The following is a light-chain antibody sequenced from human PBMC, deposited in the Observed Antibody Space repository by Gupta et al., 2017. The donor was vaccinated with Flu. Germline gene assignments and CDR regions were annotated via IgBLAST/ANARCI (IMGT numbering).Light chain of an antibody. CDR1: QSLLHSNGYNY. Sequence: IVITQSPLSLPVTPGEPSSISCRSSQSLLHSNGYNYLAWYLQKPGQSPQLLIYLGANRASGVSDRFGGRGGGKYVELKISRGEEEDVGVYYSRQSRQITPFTFGRGTKVEIK. J-gene: IGKJ4*01. CDR2: LGA. CDR3: RQSRQITPFT. V-gene: IGKV2-28*01.